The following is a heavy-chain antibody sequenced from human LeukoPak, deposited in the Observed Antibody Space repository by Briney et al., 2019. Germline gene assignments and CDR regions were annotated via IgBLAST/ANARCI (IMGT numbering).Heavy chain of an antibody. D-gene: IGHD3-22*01. CDR3: VTYYFDSSGPKKNY. CDR2: INHSGST. CDR1: GGSFSGYY. J-gene: IGHJ4*02. V-gene: IGHV4-34*01. Sequence: SETLSLTCAVYGGSFSGYYWSWIRQPPGKGLEWIGEINHSGSTNYNPSLKSRVTISVDTSKKQFSPKLSSVTAADTAVYYCVTYYFDSSGPKKNYWGQGTLVTVSS.